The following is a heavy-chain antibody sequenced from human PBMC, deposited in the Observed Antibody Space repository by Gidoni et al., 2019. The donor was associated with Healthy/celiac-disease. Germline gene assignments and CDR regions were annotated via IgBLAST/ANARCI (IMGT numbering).Heavy chain of an antibody. J-gene: IGHJ2*01. CDR1: GGSISRGGYY. V-gene: IGHV4-31*03. CDR3: ARVVGCSSTSCYNLYNYWYFDL. D-gene: IGHD2-2*02. CDR2: IYYSGIT. Sequence: QVQLQESGPGLVKPSQPMSLTCTVSGGSISRGGYYWSWTRQHPVKGLEWIGYIYYSGITYYNPSLKSRVTISVDTSKNQFSLKLSSVTAADTAVYYCARVVGCSSTSCYNLYNYWYFDLWGRGTLVTVSS.